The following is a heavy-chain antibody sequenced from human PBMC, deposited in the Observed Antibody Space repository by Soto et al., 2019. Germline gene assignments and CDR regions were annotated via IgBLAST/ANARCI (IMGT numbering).Heavy chain of an antibody. Sequence: QVQLQESGPGLVKPSETLSLTCTVSGGSISSYYWSWIRQPPGKGLEGIGYIYYSGSTNYNPSLKSRVTISVDTSKNQFSLKLSSVTAADTAVYYCARLEGSGSYYHRHFDYWGQGNLVTVSS. CDR2: IYYSGST. V-gene: IGHV4-59*08. CDR3: ARLEGSGSYYHRHFDY. D-gene: IGHD3-10*01. CDR1: GGSISSYY. J-gene: IGHJ4*02.